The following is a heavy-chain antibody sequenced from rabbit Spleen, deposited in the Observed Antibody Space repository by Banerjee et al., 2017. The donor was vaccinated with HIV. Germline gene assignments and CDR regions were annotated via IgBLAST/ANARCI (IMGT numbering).Heavy chain of an antibody. CDR3: VRDKLDSGWGHFDL. CDR1: GFDFSGYG. CDR2: IDPLFGNT. D-gene: IGHD4-1*01. Sequence: QEQLVESGGGLVQPGGSLKLSCKASGFDFSGYGMSWVRQAPGKGLEWIGYIDPLFGNTYYASWVNGRFTISSHNAQNTLYLQLNSLTAADTATVFCVRDKLDSGWGHFDLWGQGTLVTVS. V-gene: IGHV1S47*01. J-gene: IGHJ4*01.